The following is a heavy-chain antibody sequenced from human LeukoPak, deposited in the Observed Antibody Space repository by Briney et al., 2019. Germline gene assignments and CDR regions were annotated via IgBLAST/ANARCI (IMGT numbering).Heavy chain of an antibody. CDR2: ISSSGSTI. D-gene: IGHD6-13*01. CDR3: ARDKGPAAGSFVYFDY. Sequence: GGSLRLSCAASVFTFSDYYISWIRQAPGKGLERVPYISSSGSTIYYADSVKGRFTISRDNAKNSLYLQMNSLRAEDTAVYYCARDKGPAAGSFVYFDYWGQGNLVTVSS. V-gene: IGHV3-11*01. J-gene: IGHJ4*02. CDR1: VFTFSDYY.